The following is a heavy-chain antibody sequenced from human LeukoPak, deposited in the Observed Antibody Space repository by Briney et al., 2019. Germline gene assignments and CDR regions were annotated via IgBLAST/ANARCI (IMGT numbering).Heavy chain of an antibody. V-gene: IGHV1-69*04. D-gene: IGHD2-15*01. CDR3: ARGLCGGSCYSTYAFDI. J-gene: IGHJ3*02. CDR1: GGTFSSYA. CDR2: IIPILGIA. Sequence: SVKVSCKASGGTFSSYAISWVRQAPGQGLEWMGRIIPILGIANYAQKFQGRVTITAGKSTSTAYMELSSLRSEDTAVYYCARGLCGGSCYSTYAFDIWGQGTMVTVSS.